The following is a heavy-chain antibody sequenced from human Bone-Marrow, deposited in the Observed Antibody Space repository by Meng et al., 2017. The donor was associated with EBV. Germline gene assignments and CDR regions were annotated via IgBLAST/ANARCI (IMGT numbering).Heavy chain of an antibody. CDR3: ARVAVQGVMWFDP. D-gene: IGHD3-10*01. V-gene: IGHV4-4*02. CDR1: GGPIIMVSW. J-gene: IGHJ5*02. CDR2: IYQSGGT. Sequence: VHLRRSAPCLWELLVTLSWTIACFGGPIIMVSWWVWAREPPGKGRGWICEIYQSGGTNYNPSLKSRVTISVDKSKNQFSLKLSSVTAADTAVYYCARVAVQGVMWFDPWGQGTLVTVSS.